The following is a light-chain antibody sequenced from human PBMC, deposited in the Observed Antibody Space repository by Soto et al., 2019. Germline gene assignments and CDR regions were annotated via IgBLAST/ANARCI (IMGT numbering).Light chain of an antibody. CDR3: QHYGTSAL. CDR2: GAS. Sequence: EIVLTQSPGTLSLSPGERATLSCRASQSVSSSYLARYQQKPGQAPRLLIYGASSRATGIPDRFSVSASGTDFTLTISRLEPEDFAVYYCQHYGTSALFGPGTKVDIK. CDR1: QSVSSSY. V-gene: IGKV3-20*01. J-gene: IGKJ3*01.